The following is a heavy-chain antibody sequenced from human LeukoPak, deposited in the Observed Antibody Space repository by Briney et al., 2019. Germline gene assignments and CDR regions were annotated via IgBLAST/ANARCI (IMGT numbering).Heavy chain of an antibody. Sequence: PSETLSLTCTVTGGSISISSYYWGWIRQPPGKGLEWIGSIYYSGSTYYNPSLKSRVTISVDTSKNQFSLKLSSVTAADTAVYYCANVPSIGYYYDNSGTRMDVWGKGTTVTVSS. CDR1: GGSISISSYY. D-gene: IGHD3-22*01. J-gene: IGHJ6*04. CDR2: IYYSGST. V-gene: IGHV4-39*07. CDR3: ANVPSIGYYYDNSGTRMDV.